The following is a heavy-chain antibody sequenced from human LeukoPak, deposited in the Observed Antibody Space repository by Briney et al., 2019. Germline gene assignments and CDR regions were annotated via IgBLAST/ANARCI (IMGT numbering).Heavy chain of an antibody. Sequence: SETLSLTCTVSGGSISSYYWSWVRQPPGKGLEWIGYIYYSGSTNYNPSLKSRVTISVDTSKNQFSLKLSSVTAADTAVYYCARGVSLGYYYYYYGMGVWGQGTTVTVSS. CDR1: GGSISSYY. CDR2: IYYSGST. J-gene: IGHJ6*02. CDR3: ARGVSLGYYYYYYGMGV. V-gene: IGHV4-59*01.